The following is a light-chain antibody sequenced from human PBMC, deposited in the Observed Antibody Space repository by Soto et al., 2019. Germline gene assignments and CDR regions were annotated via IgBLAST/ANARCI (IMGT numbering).Light chain of an antibody. CDR2: AAS. V-gene: IGKV1-39*01. J-gene: IGKJ2*02. Sequence: DIKMTHSHSTLSASVGDRVTITCRASQSISSWLAWYQQKSGKAPELLIYAASNLQSGVPPRFSGSGSGTEFALIITSLQPEDSATYYCQQSYIIPRTFGQGTKVDIK. CDR3: QQSYIIPRT. CDR1: QSISSW.